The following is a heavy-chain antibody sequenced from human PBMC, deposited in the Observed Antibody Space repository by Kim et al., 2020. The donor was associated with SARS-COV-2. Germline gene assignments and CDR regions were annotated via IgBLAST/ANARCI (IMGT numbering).Heavy chain of an antibody. D-gene: IGHD2-8*01. CDR1: GGTFSSYA. V-gene: IGHV1-69*04. J-gene: IGHJ4*02. CDR3: ARVMGGGDDDY. CDR2: IIPILGIA. Sequence: SVKVSCKASGGTFSSYAISWVRQAPGQGLEWMGRIIPILGIANYAQKFQGRVTITADKSTSTAYMELSSLRSEDTAVYYCARVMGGGDDDYWGQGTLVTLSS.